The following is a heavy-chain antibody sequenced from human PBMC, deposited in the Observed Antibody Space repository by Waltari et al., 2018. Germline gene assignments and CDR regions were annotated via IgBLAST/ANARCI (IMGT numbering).Heavy chain of an antibody. Sequence: DVLLVESGGDLVQPGGSLRLSCAASGFSFSSWYMSWFRQAPGKGLEWVAKMKQDGSEKNYVDSVKGRFTISRDNAKNSLSLQMNSLRVEDTAVYYCARAPKRTSSEVDYWGQGTLVIVSS. CDR1: GFSFSSWY. V-gene: IGHV3-7*01. CDR3: ARAPKRTSSEVDY. D-gene: IGHD6-19*01. J-gene: IGHJ4*02. CDR2: MKQDGSEK.